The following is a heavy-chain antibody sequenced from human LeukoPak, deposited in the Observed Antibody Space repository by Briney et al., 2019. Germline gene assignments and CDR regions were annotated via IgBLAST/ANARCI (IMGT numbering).Heavy chain of an antibody. D-gene: IGHD5/OR15-5a*01. CDR2: INPNTGDT. CDR1: GYTFTGYY. CDR3: TRRKSAITGAFDI. J-gene: IGHJ3*02. Sequence: ASVKVSCKASGYTFTGYYMHWVRQAPGQGLEWMGWINPNTGDTDYAQKFQGRVTMTRDTSINTAYMGLSRLRHDDTAVYYCTRRKSAITGAFDIWGQGTMVTVSS. V-gene: IGHV1-2*02.